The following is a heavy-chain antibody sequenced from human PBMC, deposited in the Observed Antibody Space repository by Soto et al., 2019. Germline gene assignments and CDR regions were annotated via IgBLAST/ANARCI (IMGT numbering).Heavy chain of an antibody. CDR1: GFTFSSYG. Sequence: ESGGGVVQPGRSLRLSCAASGFTFSSYGMHWVRQAPGKGLEWVAVISYDGSNKYYADSVKGRFTISRDNSKNTLYLQMNSLRAEDTAVYYCAKDRLDEEYFDLWGRGTLVTVSS. CDR3: AKDRLDEEYFDL. CDR2: ISYDGSNK. V-gene: IGHV3-30*18. J-gene: IGHJ2*01.